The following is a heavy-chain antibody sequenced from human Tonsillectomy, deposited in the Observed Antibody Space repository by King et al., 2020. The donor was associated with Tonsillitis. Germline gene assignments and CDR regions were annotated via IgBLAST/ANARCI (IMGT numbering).Heavy chain of an antibody. CDR2: LSYDGSNK. J-gene: IGHJ4*02. D-gene: IGHD4-17*01. V-gene: IGHV3-30*18. CDR1: GFTFRNYG. Sequence: QLVQSGGGVVQPGRSLRLSCAASGFTFRNYGMHWVRQAPGKGLEWVAFLSYDGSNKYYAESVKGRITISSDNSKNTLYLQMNSLRSEDTAVYYCVKDRRAHSENGDYPEYWGQGTLVTVSS. CDR3: VKDRRAHSENGDYPEY.